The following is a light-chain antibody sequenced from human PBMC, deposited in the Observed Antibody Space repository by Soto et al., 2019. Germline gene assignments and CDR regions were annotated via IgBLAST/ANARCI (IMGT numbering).Light chain of an antibody. CDR3: QQYANSRT. V-gene: IGKV3-20*01. CDR1: QSVSSSF. J-gene: IGKJ1*01. CDR2: GAS. Sequence: EIVLTQSPVTLSLSPGERATLSCRASQSVSSSFLAWYQQKPGQAPRLLIYGASSRATGIPDRFSGSGSGTDFTLTISRLEPEDFALYYCQQYANSRTFGQGTKVDIK.